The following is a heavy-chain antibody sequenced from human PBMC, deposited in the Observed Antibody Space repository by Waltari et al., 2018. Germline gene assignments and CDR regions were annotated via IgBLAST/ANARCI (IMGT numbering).Heavy chain of an antibody. CDR3: ATYIGASVGTAAFDV. V-gene: IGHV4-39*01. Sequence: QLQLQESGPRLVRPSETLSLICRVSGVSITSNRHYWAWIRQSPGPGLGWIGTVSYSGTTYISPSLKSRVSVSRDTSKNRVSLILGSVTAADMAVYYCATYIGASVGTAAFDVWGQGTMVTVSS. CDR2: VSYSGTT. D-gene: IGHD5-12*01. CDR1: GVSITSNRHY. J-gene: IGHJ3*01.